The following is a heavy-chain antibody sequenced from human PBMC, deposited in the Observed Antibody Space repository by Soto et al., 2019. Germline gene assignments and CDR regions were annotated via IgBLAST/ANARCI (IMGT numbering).Heavy chain of an antibody. CDR3: VLEGCRRPGCYSLDL. CDR2: IRSDSASSAI. V-gene: IGHV3-73*01. CDR1: GFTFGGSP. D-gene: IGHD2-2*01. Sequence: EAQLVQSGGGLVQPGGSLQLSCAASGFTFGGSPVHWVRQASGKGLEWVGRIRSDSASSAIAYAASVRGRFTLSRDDSKNTAYLQVSSLEVEDTALYYSVLEGCRRPGCYSLDLGGQGTLVTVSS. J-gene: IGHJ5*02.